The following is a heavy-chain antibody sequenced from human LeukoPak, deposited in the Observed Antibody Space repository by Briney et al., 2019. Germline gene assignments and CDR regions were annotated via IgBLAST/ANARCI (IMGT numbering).Heavy chain of an antibody. CDR1: GGSISSSSYY. D-gene: IGHD3-22*01. Sequence: SETLSLTCTVSGGSISSSSYYWGWIRQPPGKGLEWIGSIYYSGSTYYNPSLKSRVTISVDTSKNQFSLKLSSVTAADTAVYYCARAECSGYYCNFDYWGQGTLVTVSS. CDR2: IYYSGST. J-gene: IGHJ4*02. V-gene: IGHV4-39*07. CDR3: ARAECSGYYCNFDY.